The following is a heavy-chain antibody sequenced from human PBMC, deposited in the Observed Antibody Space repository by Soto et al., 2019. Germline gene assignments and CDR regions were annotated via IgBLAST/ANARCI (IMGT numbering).Heavy chain of an antibody. D-gene: IGHD4-17*01. CDR1: GFTFSSYA. CDR3: AKDYGDYAYFDY. Sequence: SLRLSCAASGFTFSSYAMSWVRQAPGEGLEWVSAISGSGGSTYYADSVKGRFTISRDNSKNTLYLQMNSLRAEDTAVYYCAKDYGDYAYFDYWGQGTLVTVSS. CDR2: ISGSGGST. J-gene: IGHJ4*02. V-gene: IGHV3-23*01.